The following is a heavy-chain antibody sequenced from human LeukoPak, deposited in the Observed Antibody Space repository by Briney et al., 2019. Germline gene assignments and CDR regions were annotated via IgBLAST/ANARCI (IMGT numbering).Heavy chain of an antibody. V-gene: IGHV3-7*01. CDR3: ASLIRNFWSGYFDY. J-gene: IGHJ4*02. Sequence: QPGGSLRLSCAASGFTFSSYWMSWVRQAPGKGLKWVANIKQDGSEKYYVDSVKGRFTISRDNAKNSLYLQMNSLRAEDTAVYYCASLIRNFWSGYFDYWGQGTLVTVSS. CDR2: IKQDGSEK. D-gene: IGHD3-3*01. CDR1: GFTFSSYW.